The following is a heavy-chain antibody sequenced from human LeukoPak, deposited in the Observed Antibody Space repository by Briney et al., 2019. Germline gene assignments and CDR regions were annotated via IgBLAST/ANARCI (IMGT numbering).Heavy chain of an antibody. J-gene: IGHJ4*02. CDR3: ARSGAYYYDSSGYFLAY. V-gene: IGHV1-46*01. CDR2: INPSGGST. D-gene: IGHD3-22*01. CDR1: GYTFTSYY. Sequence: ASVKVSCKASGYTFTSYYMHWERQAPGQGLEWMGIINPSGGSTSYAQKFQGRVTMTRDTSTSTVYMELSSLRSEDTAVYYCARSGAYYYDSSGYFLAYWGQGTLVTVSS.